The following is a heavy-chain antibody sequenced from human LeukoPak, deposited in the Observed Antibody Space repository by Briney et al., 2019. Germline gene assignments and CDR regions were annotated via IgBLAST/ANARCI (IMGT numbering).Heavy chain of an antibody. Sequence: SETLSLTCAVYGWSFNDYYWNWIRQPPGKGLEWIGEINARGDTNYNPSLKSRVTISVDTSKNQFSLSLSSMSAADTAVYYCARGQVPAARGHNWFDPWGQATLVTVSS. V-gene: IGHV4-34*01. J-gene: IGHJ5*02. D-gene: IGHD2-2*01. CDR3: ARGQVPAARGHNWFDP. CDR2: INARGDT. CDR1: GWSFNDYY.